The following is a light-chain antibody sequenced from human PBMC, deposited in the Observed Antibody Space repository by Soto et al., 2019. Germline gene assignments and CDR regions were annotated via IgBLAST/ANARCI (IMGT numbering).Light chain of an antibody. Sequence: EIVLTQSPATLSVSPGDSATLSCRTSQSVSSNLAWYQQRPGQAPRLLIYAASTRATGIPATFSGSGSGTEFTLTISSLQSENFAVYYCQHYNDWPPKTFGNGTKVE. V-gene: IGKV3-15*01. J-gene: IGKJ1*01. CDR2: AAS. CDR1: QSVSSN. CDR3: QHYNDWPPKT.